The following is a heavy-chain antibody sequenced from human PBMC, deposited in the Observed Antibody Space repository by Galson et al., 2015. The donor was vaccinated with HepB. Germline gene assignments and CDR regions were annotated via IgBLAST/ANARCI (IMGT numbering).Heavy chain of an antibody. CDR2: INLDGTTT. V-gene: IGHV3-74*01. Sequence: SLRLSCAASGFTFSSYWMHWVRHAPGKGLVWVSRINLDGTTTCYADSVKGRVTISRDNAKNTLYLQMNSLRAEDTAVYYCARGNYYAMDVWGQGTTVTVSS. D-gene: IGHD2/OR15-2a*01. CDR3: ARGNYYAMDV. J-gene: IGHJ6*02. CDR1: GFTFSSYW.